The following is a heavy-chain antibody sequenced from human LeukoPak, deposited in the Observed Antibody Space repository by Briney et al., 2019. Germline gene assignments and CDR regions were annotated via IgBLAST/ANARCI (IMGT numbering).Heavy chain of an antibody. CDR1: GASISNFY. Sequence: SETLSLTCTVSGASISNFYRSWIRQPPGKGLEWIGYISGSGSTYYSPSLRSRVTVSADTSKNQFSLKLTSVTAADTAVFYCARVPIIRGVIEDWGQGTLVSVSS. CDR3: ARVPIIRGVIED. D-gene: IGHD3-10*01. CDR2: ISGSGST. V-gene: IGHV4-59*12. J-gene: IGHJ4*02.